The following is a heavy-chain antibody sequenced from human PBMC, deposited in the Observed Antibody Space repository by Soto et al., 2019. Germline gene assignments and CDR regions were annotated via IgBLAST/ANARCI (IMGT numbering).Heavy chain of an antibody. V-gene: IGHV4-30-4*01. D-gene: IGHD3-22*01. CDR2: IYYSGST. J-gene: IGHJ3*02. CDR3: ARALYYYDSSGYYLDAIDI. CDR1: GGSISSGDYY. Sequence: SETLSLTCSVSGGSISSGDYYWSWIRQPPGKGLEWIGYIYYSGSTYYNPSLKSRVTISVDTSKDQFSLRLSSVTAADTAVYYCARALYYYDSSGYYLDAIDIWGQGTTVTV.